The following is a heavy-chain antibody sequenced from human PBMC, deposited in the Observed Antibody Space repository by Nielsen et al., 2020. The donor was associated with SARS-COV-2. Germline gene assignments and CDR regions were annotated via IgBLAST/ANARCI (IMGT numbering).Heavy chain of an antibody. CDR1: GFTFSNAW. D-gene: IGHD6-13*01. CDR3: TTGRGWYSSS. Sequence: GESLKISCAASGFTFSNAWMSWVRQAPGRGLEWVGRIKSKTDGGTTDYAAPVKGRFTISRDDSKNTLYLQMNSLKTEDTAVYYCTTGRGWYSSSWGQGTLVTVSS. CDR2: IKSKTDGGTT. V-gene: IGHV3-15*01. J-gene: IGHJ4*02.